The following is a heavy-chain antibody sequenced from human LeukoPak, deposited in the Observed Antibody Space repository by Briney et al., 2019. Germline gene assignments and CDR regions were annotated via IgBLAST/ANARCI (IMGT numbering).Heavy chain of an antibody. CDR2: IYYSGST. D-gene: IGHD6-19*01. CDR3: ARGYSSGWVDY. Sequence: SETLSLTCTVSGGSISSSSYYWGWIRQPPGQELEWIVSIYYSGSTYDNPSLKSRVTISVDTAKNQFSLKLSSVTAADTAVYYCARGYSSGWVDYWGQGTLVTVSS. CDR1: GGSISSSSYY. J-gene: IGHJ4*02. V-gene: IGHV4-39*01.